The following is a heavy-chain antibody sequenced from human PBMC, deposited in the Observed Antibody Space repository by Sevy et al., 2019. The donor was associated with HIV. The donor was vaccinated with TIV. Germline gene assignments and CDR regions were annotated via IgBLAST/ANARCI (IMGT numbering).Heavy chain of an antibody. J-gene: IGHJ6*02. CDR3: ARSHCSSTSCYAYYYYGMDV. CDR1: GFTFSSYS. V-gene: IGHV3-48*02. CDR2: ISSSSSTI. D-gene: IGHD2-2*01. Sequence: GGSLRLSCAASGFTFSSYSMNWVRQAPGKGLEWVSYISSSSSTIYYADSVKGRFTISRDNAKNSLYLQMNSLRDEDTAVYYCARSHCSSTSCYAYYYYGMDVWGQRTTVTVSS.